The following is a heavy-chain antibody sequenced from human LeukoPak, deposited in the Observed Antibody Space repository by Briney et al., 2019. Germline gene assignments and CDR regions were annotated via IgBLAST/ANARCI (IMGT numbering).Heavy chain of an antibody. V-gene: IGHV3-30*02. CDR1: GITFSKNG. D-gene: IGHD3-9*01. CDR2: IASDGSSK. CDR3: ARDPPGFDILTGYYDY. Sequence: GGSLRLSCTASGITFSKNGMHWVRQAPGKGLEWVAFIASDGSSKYYADAVKGRFTISRDNSKNTLYLQMNSLRAEDTAVYYCARDPPGFDILTGYYDYWGQGTLVTVSS. J-gene: IGHJ4*02.